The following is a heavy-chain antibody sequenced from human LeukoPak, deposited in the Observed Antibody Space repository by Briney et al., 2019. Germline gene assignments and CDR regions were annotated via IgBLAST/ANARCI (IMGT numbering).Heavy chain of an antibody. V-gene: IGHV3-9*01. J-gene: IGHJ6*03. D-gene: IGHD6-6*01. CDR1: GFTFDDYA. Sequence: GGSLRLSCAASGFTFDDYAMHWVRQAPGKGLEWVSVISWNSGNIDYADSVKGRFTISRDNAMNSLYLQMNSLRAEDTVLYYCARDSPPARPYYYYYYMDVWGQGTTVTVSS. CDR2: ISWNSGNI. CDR3: ARDSPPARPYYYYYYMDV.